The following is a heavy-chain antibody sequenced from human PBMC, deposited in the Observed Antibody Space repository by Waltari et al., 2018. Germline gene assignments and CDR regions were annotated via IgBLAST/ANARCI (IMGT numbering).Heavy chain of an antibody. CDR3: ARYLVPVARHYYYGMDV. CDR2: IIPILGIA. D-gene: IGHD6-19*01. J-gene: IGHJ6*02. Sequence: QVQLVQSGAGVKKPGSSVKVSCKASGGPVSSYALSWLGQAPGQGRECMGRIIPILGIANYAQKFQGRVTITADKSTSTAYMELSSLRSEDTAVYYCARYLVPVARHYYYGMDVWGQGTTVTVSS. V-gene: IGHV1-69*04. CDR1: GGPVSSYA.